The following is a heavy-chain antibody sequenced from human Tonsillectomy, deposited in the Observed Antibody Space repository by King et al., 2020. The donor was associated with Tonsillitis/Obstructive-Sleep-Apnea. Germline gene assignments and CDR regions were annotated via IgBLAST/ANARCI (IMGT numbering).Heavy chain of an antibody. CDR2: INTNTGNP. V-gene: IGHV7-4-1*02. D-gene: IGHD1-14*01. CDR3: ARDTPGRNTHPWFDP. CDR1: GYTFTSYA. J-gene: IGHJ5*02. Sequence: VQLVESGSELKKPGASVKVSCKASGYTFTSYAMNWVRQAPGQGLECMGWINTNTGNPTYAHGFTGRFVFSLSTSVRTAYLQISSLKAEDTAVYYCARDTPGRNTHPWFDPWGQGTLVTVSS.